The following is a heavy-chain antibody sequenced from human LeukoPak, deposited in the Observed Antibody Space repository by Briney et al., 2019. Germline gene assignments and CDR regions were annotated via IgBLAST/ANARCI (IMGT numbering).Heavy chain of an antibody. CDR2: XXYXGSX. V-gene: IGHV4-59*08. Sequence: SETLSLTCTXXGXXXXXXXXXXXXXPXGXXLXXXXXXXYXGSXSXNXSLKSRXTISVXTSKNQFSLKLGSVTAADTAMYXCARFVRRGLGELSSHLDYWGQGTLVTVSS. D-gene: IGHD3-16*02. CDR1: GXXXXXXX. J-gene: IGHJ4*02. CDR3: ARFVRRGLGELSSHLDY.